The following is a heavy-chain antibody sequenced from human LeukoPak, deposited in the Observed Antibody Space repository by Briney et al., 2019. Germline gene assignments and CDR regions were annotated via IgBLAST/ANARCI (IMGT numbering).Heavy chain of an antibody. CDR2: ISQSART. J-gene: IGHJ1*01. Sequence: SETLSLTCAVTGGSISNNWWTWVRQPPGKGLEWIGEISQSARTNYNPSLKSRVTMSIDKSRNQFSLRMSSVTAADTAVYYCAGVRLGSSGFSEYFEYWGQGTLVTVSS. D-gene: IGHD3-22*01. CDR3: AGVRLGSSGFSEYFEY. CDR1: GGSISNNW. V-gene: IGHV4-4*02.